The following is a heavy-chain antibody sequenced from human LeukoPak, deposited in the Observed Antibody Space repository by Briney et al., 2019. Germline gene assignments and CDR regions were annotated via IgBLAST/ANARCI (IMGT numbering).Heavy chain of an antibody. CDR3: ARGPLYYYDSRGAFDI. D-gene: IGHD3-22*01. CDR2: INPNSGGT. Sequence: ASVKVPCKASGYTFTGYYMHWVRQAPGQGLEWMGWINPNSGGTNYAQKFQGRVTMTRDTSISTAYMEPSRLRSDDTAVYYCARGPLYYYDSRGAFDIWGQGTMVTVSS. V-gene: IGHV1-2*02. J-gene: IGHJ3*02. CDR1: GYTFTGYY.